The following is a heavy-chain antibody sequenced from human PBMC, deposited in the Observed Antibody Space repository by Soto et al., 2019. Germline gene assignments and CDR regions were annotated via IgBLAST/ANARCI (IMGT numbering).Heavy chain of an antibody. V-gene: IGHV4-39*01. D-gene: IGHD3-10*01. CDR2: IYYSGST. J-gene: IGHJ4*02. Sequence: QLQLQESGPGLVKPSETLSLTCTVSGGSISSSSYYWGWIRQPPGKGLEWIGSIYYSGSTYYNPSLKSRGTISVDTSKNQFSLKLSSVTAADTAVYYCAARGGTWYFDYWGQGTLVTVSS. CDR3: AARGGTWYFDY. CDR1: GGSISSSSYY.